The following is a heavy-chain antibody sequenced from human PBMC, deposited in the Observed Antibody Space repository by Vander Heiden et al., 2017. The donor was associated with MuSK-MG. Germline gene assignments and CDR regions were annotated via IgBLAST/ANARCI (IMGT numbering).Heavy chain of an antibody. CDR2: IIPIFGTA. V-gene: IGHV1-69*01. CDR1: GVTFSSYA. D-gene: IGHD1-1*01. Sequence: QVQLVQSGAEVKKPGSSVKVSCKASGVTFSSYAISWVRQAPGQGLEWMGGIIPIFGTANYAQKFQGRVTITADESTSTAYMELSSLRSEDTAVYYCARTSDRVKLEDDAFDIWGQGTMVTVSS. J-gene: IGHJ3*02. CDR3: ARTSDRVKLEDDAFDI.